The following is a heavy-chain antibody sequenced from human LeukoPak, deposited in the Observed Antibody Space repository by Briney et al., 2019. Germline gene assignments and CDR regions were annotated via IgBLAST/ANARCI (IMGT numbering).Heavy chain of an antibody. J-gene: IGHJ4*02. Sequence: PGRSLRLSCAASGFTFSSYAMHWVRQAPGKGLEYVSAISSNGGSTYYANSVKGRFTISRDNSKNTLYLQMGSLRDEDMAVYYCAKGDSSGYYRPFDYWGQGTLVTVSS. D-gene: IGHD3-22*01. CDR1: GFTFSSYA. V-gene: IGHV3-64*01. CDR2: ISSNGGST. CDR3: AKGDSSGYYRPFDY.